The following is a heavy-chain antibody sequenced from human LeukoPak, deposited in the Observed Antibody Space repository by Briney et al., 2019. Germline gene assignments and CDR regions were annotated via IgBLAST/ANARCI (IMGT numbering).Heavy chain of an antibody. CDR2: LKESGIEK. CDR1: GFMFSRYS. V-gene: IGHV3-7*01. J-gene: IGHJ4*02. D-gene: IGHD3-3*01. Sequence: GGSLRLSCVGSGFMFSRYSMGWVRQAPGKGLEFVAHLKESGIEKEYVDSVEGRFTISRDNAENLLYLQMNSLRAEDTALYFCARWRGAQSEFDYWGQGTQVTVSS. CDR3: ARWRGAQSEFDY.